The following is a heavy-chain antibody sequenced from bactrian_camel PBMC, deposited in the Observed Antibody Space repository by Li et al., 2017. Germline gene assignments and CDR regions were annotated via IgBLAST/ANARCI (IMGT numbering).Heavy chain of an antibody. J-gene: IGHJ4*01. CDR1: GYTYT. Sequence: HVQLVESGGGSVQAGGSLRLSCVASGYTYTMAWFPQAPGKEREGVASIDTERRTSYAESVKGRFTISKDNAENFPYLQMNSLKPEDTAVYYCAAVNRRYTRYPPLTEDEYKDWGRGTQVTVS. CDR2: IDTERRT. D-gene: IGHD3*01. CDR3: AAVNRRYTRYPPLTEDEYKD. V-gene: IGHV3S55*01.